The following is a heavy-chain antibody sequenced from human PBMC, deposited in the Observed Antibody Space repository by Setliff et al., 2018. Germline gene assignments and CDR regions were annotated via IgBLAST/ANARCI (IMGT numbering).Heavy chain of an antibody. CDR3: TLFGDRDTVDI. CDR2: ISSSGSTI. CDR1: GFTFSSYE. D-gene: IGHD3-16*01. V-gene: IGHV3-48*03. J-gene: IGHJ3*02. Sequence: GGSLRLSCAASGFTFSSYEMNWVRQAPGKGLEWVSYISSSGSTIYYADSVKGRFTISRDNAKNSLYLQMNSLRAEDTAVYYCTLFGDRDTVDIWGQGTMVTVSS.